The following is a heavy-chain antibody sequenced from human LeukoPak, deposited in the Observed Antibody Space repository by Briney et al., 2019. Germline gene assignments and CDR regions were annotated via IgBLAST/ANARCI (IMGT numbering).Heavy chain of an antibody. CDR2: IYSGGDT. J-gene: IGHJ4*02. CDR1: GFTVSSNY. CDR3: AKGRHGYIFYFDY. D-gene: IGHD5-18*01. Sequence: GGSLRLSCAASGFTVSSNYMNWVRQAPGKGLEWVSIIYSGGDTYYADYVKGRFTISRDTSKNALYLQMNSLRAEDTAVYYCAKGRHGYIFYFDYWGQGTVVTVSS. V-gene: IGHV3-53*01.